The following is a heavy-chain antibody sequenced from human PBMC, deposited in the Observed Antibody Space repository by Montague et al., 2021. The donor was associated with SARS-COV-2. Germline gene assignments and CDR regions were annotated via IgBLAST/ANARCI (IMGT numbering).Heavy chain of an antibody. V-gene: IGHV4-4*02. CDR2: ISYGGIA. CDR3: AGKVLTVPADY. CDR1: DVSITSTNW. J-gene: IGHJ4*02. D-gene: IGHD4-11*01. Sequence: SETLSLTCAVSDVSITSTNWWSLVRQPLGKGLEWIGEISYGGIATYNPSLKSRATISMDRSRNLFSLKLSSVTAADTAIYYCAGKVLTVPADYWGQGTLVTVS.